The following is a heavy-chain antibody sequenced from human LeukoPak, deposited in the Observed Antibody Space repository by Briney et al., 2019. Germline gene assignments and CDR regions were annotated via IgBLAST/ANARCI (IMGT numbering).Heavy chain of an antibody. Sequence: ASVKVSCKVSGYTLTELSMHWVRQAPGKGLEWMGGFDPEDGETIYAQKFQGRVTMTEDTSTDTAYMELSSLRSEDTAVYYCATDLPERYYHDSSGPSGAAFDIWGQGTMVTVSS. D-gene: IGHD3-22*01. CDR2: FDPEDGET. CDR1: GYTLTELS. CDR3: ATDLPERYYHDSSGPSGAAFDI. V-gene: IGHV1-24*01. J-gene: IGHJ3*02.